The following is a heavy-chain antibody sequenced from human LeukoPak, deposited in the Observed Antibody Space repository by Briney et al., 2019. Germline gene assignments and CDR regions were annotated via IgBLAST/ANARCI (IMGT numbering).Heavy chain of an antibody. V-gene: IGHV3-74*01. Sequence: PGGSLRLSCAASKFSFSSYWMHWVRQAPGKGLVWVSRINSDGSRTNYADFVKGRFTISRDNAKNTLYLQMSSLRAEDTAVYYCARVLTGSWDWFDPWGQGTLVTVSS. D-gene: IGHD2-8*02. CDR1: KFSFSSYW. CDR2: INSDGSRT. CDR3: ARVLTGSWDWFDP. J-gene: IGHJ5*02.